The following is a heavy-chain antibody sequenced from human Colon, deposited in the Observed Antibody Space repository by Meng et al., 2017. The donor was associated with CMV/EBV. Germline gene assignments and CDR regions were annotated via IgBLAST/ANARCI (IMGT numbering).Heavy chain of an antibody. Sequence: CVASGFTFSSYPMNWVRQTPGKGLEWVSSISFRSTNIYYADSVKGRFTISRDDAKKSLFLHMNSLRAEDTAVYYCVRDLGDGYFDYWGQGTLVTVSS. CDR1: GFTFSSYP. J-gene: IGHJ4*02. V-gene: IGHV3-21*01. CDR2: ISFRSTNI. D-gene: IGHD5-24*01. CDR3: VRDLGDGYFDY.